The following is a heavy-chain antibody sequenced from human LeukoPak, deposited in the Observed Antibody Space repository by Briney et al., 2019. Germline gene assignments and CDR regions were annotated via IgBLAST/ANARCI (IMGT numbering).Heavy chain of an antibody. Sequence: KPSETLSLTCTVSGGSISSSSYYWGWIRQPPGKGLEWIGSIYYSGSTYYNPSLKSRVTISIDMSKNQFSLKLTSVTAADTAVYYCARQVAGIGLYYFDYWGQGTLVTVSS. CDR2: IYYSGST. CDR3: ARQVAGIGLYYFDY. D-gene: IGHD6-19*01. V-gene: IGHV4-39*01. J-gene: IGHJ4*02. CDR1: GGSISSSSYY.